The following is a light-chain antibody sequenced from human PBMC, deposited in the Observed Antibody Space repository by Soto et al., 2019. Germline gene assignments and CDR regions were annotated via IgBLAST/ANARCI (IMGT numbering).Light chain of an antibody. CDR2: GAS. Sequence: EIVMTKSPATLSLSPGDRATLSCRASQTISNNLAWYHQRPGQPPRLLIYGASTRAPSVPARFSGSASGTEFTLTISSLESEDVGVYYCQQYYNWHPLTFGGGTRVELK. CDR3: QQYYNWHPLT. CDR1: QTISNN. V-gene: IGKV3-15*01. J-gene: IGKJ4*01.